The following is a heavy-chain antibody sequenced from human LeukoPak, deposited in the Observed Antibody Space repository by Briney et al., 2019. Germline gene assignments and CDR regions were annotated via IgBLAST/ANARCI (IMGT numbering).Heavy chain of an antibody. CDR2: TSRDGGNK. Sequence: PGGSLRLSCTASGFLFSSSAIHWVRRAPGKGLEWVAVTSRDGGNKEYAESVKGRFTLSRDNSQNTLYLQMNSLRTEDTALYYCARDARQERGNYYYYYMDVWGNGTTVTVSS. CDR1: GFLFSSSA. V-gene: IGHV3-30*04. D-gene: IGHD3-16*01. CDR3: ARDARQERGNYYYYYMDV. J-gene: IGHJ6*03.